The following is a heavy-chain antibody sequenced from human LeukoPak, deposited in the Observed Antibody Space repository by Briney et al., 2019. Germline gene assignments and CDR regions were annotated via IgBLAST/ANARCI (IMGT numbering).Heavy chain of an antibody. Sequence: GGSLRLSCAASGFTFSSHAMGWVRRAPGKGLEWVSAIGGSGGSTYYADSVKGRFTISRDNSKNTLYLQMNSLRAEDTALYYCARDPGVVAFHYFDYWGQGTLVTVSS. CDR3: ARDPGVVAFHYFDY. CDR2: IGGSGGST. D-gene: IGHD3-3*01. CDR1: GFTFSSHA. J-gene: IGHJ4*02. V-gene: IGHV3-23*01.